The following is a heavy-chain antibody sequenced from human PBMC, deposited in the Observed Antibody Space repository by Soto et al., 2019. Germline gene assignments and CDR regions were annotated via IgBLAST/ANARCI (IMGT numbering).Heavy chain of an antibody. J-gene: IGHJ4*02. D-gene: IGHD5-18*01. CDR1: GYSFTNYW. Sequence: ESLKISCKGSGYSFTNYWIAWVRQMPGKGLEWMGIIYPGDSDARYSPSFQGHVTISADNSISTAYLQWSSLKASDTAMYYCARPDASLDTAMADWGQGTLVTVSS. V-gene: IGHV5-51*01. CDR3: ARPDASLDTAMAD. CDR2: IYPGDSDA.